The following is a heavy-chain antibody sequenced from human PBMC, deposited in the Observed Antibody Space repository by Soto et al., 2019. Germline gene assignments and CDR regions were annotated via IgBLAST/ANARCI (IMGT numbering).Heavy chain of an antibody. J-gene: IGHJ5*02. CDR1: GGSISSGDYY. Sequence: TSETLSLTCTVSGGSISSGDYYWSWIRQPPGKGLEWIGYIYYSGSTYYNPSLKSRVTISVDTSKNQFSLKLSSVTAADTAVYYCARVHNIMVRGVYWFDPWGQGTLVTVSS. CDR3: ARVHNIMVRGVYWFDP. V-gene: IGHV4-30-4*01. CDR2: IYYSGST. D-gene: IGHD3-10*01.